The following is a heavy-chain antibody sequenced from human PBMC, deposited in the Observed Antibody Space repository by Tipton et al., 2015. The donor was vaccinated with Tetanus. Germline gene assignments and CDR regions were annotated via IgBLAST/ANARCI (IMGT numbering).Heavy chain of an antibody. CDR2: ISSSSSYI. V-gene: IGHV3-21*01. Sequence: GSLRLSCAASGFTFSSYSMNWVRQAPGKGPEWVSSISSSSSYIYYADSVKGRFTISRDNAKNSLYLQMNSLRAEDTAVYYCARENGGYDYYYYYGMDVWGQGTTVTVSS. J-gene: IGHJ6*02. CDR1: GFTFSSYS. CDR3: ARENGGYDYYYYYGMDV. D-gene: IGHD5-12*01.